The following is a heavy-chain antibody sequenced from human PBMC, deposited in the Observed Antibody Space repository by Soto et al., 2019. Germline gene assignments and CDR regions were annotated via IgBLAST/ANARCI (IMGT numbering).Heavy chain of an antibody. J-gene: IGHJ5*02. D-gene: IGHD4-17*01. V-gene: IGHV4-31*11. CDR1: GGSISSGGYY. Sequence: QVQLQESGPGLVKPSQTLSLTCAVSGGSISSGGYYWSWIRQRPGKGLEWIGYIYYSGSTYYNPSLKRRVTISVDTSKNQFSLNLNSVTAADTAVYYCARAAHDYAGNRGWFDPWGQGTLVTVSS. CDR2: IYYSGST. CDR3: ARAAHDYAGNRGWFDP.